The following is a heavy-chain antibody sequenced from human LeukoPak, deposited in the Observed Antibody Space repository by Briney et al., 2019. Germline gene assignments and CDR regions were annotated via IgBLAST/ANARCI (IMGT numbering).Heavy chain of an antibody. CDR2: IYYSGST. V-gene: IGHV4-59*08. CDR3: ARSYDSSGPYYFDY. D-gene: IGHD3-22*01. J-gene: IGHJ4*02. Sequence: SETLSLTCTVSAGSISSYYWSWIRQPPGKGLEWIGYIYYSGSTNYNPSLKSRVTISVDTSKNQFSLKLSSVTAAGTAVYYCARSYDSSGPYYFDYWGQGTLVTVSS. CDR1: AGSISSYY.